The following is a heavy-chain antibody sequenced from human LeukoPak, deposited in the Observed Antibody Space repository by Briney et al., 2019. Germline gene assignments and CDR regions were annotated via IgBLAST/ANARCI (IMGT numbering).Heavy chain of an antibody. CDR2: IRYDGSNK. V-gene: IGHV3-30*02. D-gene: IGHD1-20*01. J-gene: IGHJ5*02. CDR1: GFTFSSYG. CDR3: AKDPDNWSDGGWFDP. Sequence: GGSLRLSCAASGFTFSSYGMHWVRQAPGKGLEWVAFIRYDGSNKYYADSVKGRFTISRDNSKNTLYLQMNSLRAEDTAVYYCAKDPDNWSDGGWFDPWGQGTLVTVSS.